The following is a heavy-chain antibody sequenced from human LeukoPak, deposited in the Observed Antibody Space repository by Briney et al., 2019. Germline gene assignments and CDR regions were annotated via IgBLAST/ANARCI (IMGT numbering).Heavy chain of an antibody. J-gene: IGHJ4*02. CDR3: AKDGDTMIRGVIYYDC. Sequence: GGSLRLSCAASGFTFSNYAMSWVRQAPGKGLEWVAGISASGGNTFYADSVKGRFSISREDSKNTLYLQMNSLRDEDTAVYYCAKDGDTMIRGVIYYDCWGQGTLVSVSS. D-gene: IGHD3-10*01. CDR2: ISASGGNT. V-gene: IGHV3-23*01. CDR1: GFTFSNYA.